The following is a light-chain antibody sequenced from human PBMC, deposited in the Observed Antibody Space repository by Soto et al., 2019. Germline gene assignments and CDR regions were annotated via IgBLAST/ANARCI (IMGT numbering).Light chain of an antibody. Sequence: DIQMTQSPSTLSASVGDRVTITCRAGQSISTWLAWYQQKPGQAPKLLISAASNLESGVPSRFSGSGSGTEFTLTISGLQPDDSATYYCQQYNTYSGTFGQGTKVDIK. J-gene: IGKJ1*01. CDR2: AAS. V-gene: IGKV1-5*01. CDR1: QSISTW. CDR3: QQYNTYSGT.